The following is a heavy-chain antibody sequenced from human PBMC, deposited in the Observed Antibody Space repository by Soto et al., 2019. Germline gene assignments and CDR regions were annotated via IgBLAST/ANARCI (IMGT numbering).Heavy chain of an antibody. J-gene: IGHJ3*02. V-gene: IGHV1-46*01. Sequence: ASVKVSCKASEYTFTTYSLHWVRQAPGQGLEWMGIINPTSSSTSDAQKFQGRVSMTRDTSTSTVYMELSSLRSEDTAVYYCAAHKDYLQRSGYPPDAFDICRQGTMVTVSS. CDR2: INPTSSST. CDR3: AAHKDYLQRSGYPPDAFDI. D-gene: IGHD3-22*01. CDR1: EYTFTTYS.